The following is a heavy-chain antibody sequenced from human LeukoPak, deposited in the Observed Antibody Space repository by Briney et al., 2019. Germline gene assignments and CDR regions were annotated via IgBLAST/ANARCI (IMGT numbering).Heavy chain of an antibody. D-gene: IGHD6-19*01. CDR3: VGGGGWLPDF. Sequence: GGSLRLSCAASGFIFSTHWMNWVRQAPGKGLEWVAIIKGDGTETLYADSVKGRFTISRVNTKSSLYLQINSLRAEDTAVYYCVGGGGWLPDFWGQGVLVTVSS. J-gene: IGHJ4*02. V-gene: IGHV3-7*01. CDR2: IKGDGTET. CDR1: GFIFSTHW.